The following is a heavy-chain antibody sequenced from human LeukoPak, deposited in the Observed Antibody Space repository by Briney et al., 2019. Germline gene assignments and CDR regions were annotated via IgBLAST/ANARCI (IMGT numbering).Heavy chain of an antibody. CDR1: GYTFTSYG. CDR2: ISAYNDNT. Sequence: ASVKVSCKASGYTFTSYGISWVRQAPGQGLEWVGWISAYNDNTNDAQNLQGRVTMTTETSTSTAYMELRSLRSDDTAVYYCARGSSIAVAGNYFDYWGQGTLVTVSS. CDR3: ARGSSIAVAGNYFDY. J-gene: IGHJ4*02. V-gene: IGHV1-18*01. D-gene: IGHD6-19*01.